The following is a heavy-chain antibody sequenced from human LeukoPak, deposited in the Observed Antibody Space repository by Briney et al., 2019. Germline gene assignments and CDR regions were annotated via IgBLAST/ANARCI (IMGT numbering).Heavy chain of an antibody. CDR1: GFTFSNYA. Sequence: PGGSLRLSCAASGFTFSNYAMNWVRQAPGKGLEWVSGISGTGISTYYADSVKGRFTISRDNSKNTLYLQMNSLRVEDMAVYYCARGIDYWGRGPLVTVSS. V-gene: IGHV3-23*01. J-gene: IGHJ4*02. CDR3: ARGIDY. CDR2: ISGTGIST.